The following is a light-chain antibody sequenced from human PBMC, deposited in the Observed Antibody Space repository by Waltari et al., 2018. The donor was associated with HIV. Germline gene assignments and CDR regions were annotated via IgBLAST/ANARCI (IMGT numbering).Light chain of an antibody. Sequence: QSVPTQPPSASGPPGPWATIACSGSSSNIGIIYVYWYQQLPGTAPKLLIYRTSQRPSGVPDRFSGSKAGNSASLAISGLRAEDEGDYSCAAWDDSLSGVVFGGGTKLTVL. CDR3: AAWDDSLSGVV. V-gene: IGLV1-47*01. CDR2: RTS. CDR1: SSNIGIIY. J-gene: IGLJ2*01.